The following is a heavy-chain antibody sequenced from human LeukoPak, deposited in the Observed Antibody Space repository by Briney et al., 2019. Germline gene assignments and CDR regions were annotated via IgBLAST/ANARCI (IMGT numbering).Heavy chain of an antibody. J-gene: IGHJ3*02. CDR2: ISVYNGNT. CDR1: GYIFSDYG. V-gene: IGHV1-18*01. D-gene: IGHD1-26*01. CDR3: ARDPGRIVGATLAFDI. Sequence: ASVKVSCKASGYIFSDYGVSWVRQAPGQGLEWMGWISVYNGNTVYAQNLRDRVTMTTDTSTNTAYMELRSLRSDDTAVYYCARDPGRIVGATLAFDIWGQGTMVTVSS.